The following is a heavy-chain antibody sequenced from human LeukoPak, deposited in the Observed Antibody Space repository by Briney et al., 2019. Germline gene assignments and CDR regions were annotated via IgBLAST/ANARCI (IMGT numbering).Heavy chain of an antibody. CDR1: GYTFTAYY. CDR3: ARAYSGYEAFDY. Sequence: ASVKVSCKASGYTFTAYYIHWVRQAPGQGLEWMGWINPNSGGTNYAQKFQGRVTMTRDTSITYMELSRLRSDDTAVYYCARAYSGYEAFDYWGQGTLVTVSS. CDR2: INPNSGGT. J-gene: IGHJ4*02. D-gene: IGHD5-12*01. V-gene: IGHV1-2*02.